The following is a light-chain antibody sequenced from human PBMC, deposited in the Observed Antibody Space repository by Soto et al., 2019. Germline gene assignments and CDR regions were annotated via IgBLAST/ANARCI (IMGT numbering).Light chain of an antibody. V-gene: IGKV2-28*01. CDR2: LGS. CDR3: MQGIQTPRT. Sequence: DIVVTQSPLSLPVTPGEPASISCRSSESLQHTNGYNYVDWYLQKPGQSPQLLIFLGSHRASGVPYRFSGRGSGTDFTLEIGRVEAEDVGIYYCMQGIQTPRTFGQGTKVEIK. J-gene: IGKJ1*01. CDR1: ESLQHTNGYNY.